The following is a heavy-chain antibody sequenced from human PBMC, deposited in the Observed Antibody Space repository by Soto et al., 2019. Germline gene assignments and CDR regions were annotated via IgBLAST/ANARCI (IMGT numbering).Heavy chain of an antibody. J-gene: IGHJ4*02. CDR1: GFIFSSYA. Sequence: PGGSLRLSCAASGFIFSSYAMNWVRQTPGKGLEWVSGISGSGVSTYYADSVKGRFCISRDNSKNTLYLQMNSLRAEDTAIYYCVKVRGGFYTYYFDYWGQGTLVTVSS. D-gene: IGHD3-10*01. V-gene: IGHV3-23*01. CDR2: ISGSGVST. CDR3: VKVRGGFYTYYFDY.